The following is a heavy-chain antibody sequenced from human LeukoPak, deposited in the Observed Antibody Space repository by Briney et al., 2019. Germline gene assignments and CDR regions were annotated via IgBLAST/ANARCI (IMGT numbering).Heavy chain of an antibody. J-gene: IGHJ4*02. CDR2: IKQDGSEK. CDR3: ASSGIVGATPFDY. Sequence: GSLRLSCAASGFTFSSYWMSWVRQAPGKGLEWVANIKQDGSEKYYVDSVKGRFTISRDNAKISLYLQMNSLRAEDTAVYYCASSGIVGATPFDYWGQGTLVTVSS. D-gene: IGHD1-26*01. V-gene: IGHV3-7*01. CDR1: GFTFSSYW.